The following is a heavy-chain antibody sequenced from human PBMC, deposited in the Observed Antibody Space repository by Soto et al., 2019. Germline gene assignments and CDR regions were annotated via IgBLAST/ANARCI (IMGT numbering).Heavy chain of an antibody. Sequence: PGGSLRLSCAASGFPFSSYAMSWVRKAPGKGLEWVSAISGSGGSTYYADSVKGRFTISRDNSKNTLYLQMNSLRAEDTAVYYCAKEIGYSSSWLDYWGQGTLVTVSS. D-gene: IGHD6-13*01. CDR3: AKEIGYSSSWLDY. CDR2: ISGSGGST. V-gene: IGHV3-23*01. J-gene: IGHJ4*02. CDR1: GFPFSSYA.